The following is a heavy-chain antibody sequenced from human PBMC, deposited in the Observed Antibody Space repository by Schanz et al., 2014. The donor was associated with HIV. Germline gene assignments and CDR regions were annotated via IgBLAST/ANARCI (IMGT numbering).Heavy chain of an antibody. CDR2: INHNENT. Sequence: QVRLQQWGAGLLKPSETLSLTCAVYGGSFSGHYWSWIRQPPGKGLEWIGQINHNENTNYNPSLKSRVTISLDRSKNQFSLKLISGTAADTAVYYCARDNDPYYYDSSGYYDRLFDYWGQGTLVTVSS. D-gene: IGHD3-22*01. CDR3: ARDNDPYYYDSSGYYDRLFDY. V-gene: IGHV4-34*02. CDR1: GGSFSGHY. J-gene: IGHJ4*02.